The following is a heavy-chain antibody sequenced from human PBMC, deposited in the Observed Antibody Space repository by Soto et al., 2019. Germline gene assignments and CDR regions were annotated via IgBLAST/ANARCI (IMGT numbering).Heavy chain of an antibody. J-gene: IGHJ4*02. Sequence: SETLSLTCTVSGGSISSYYWSWIRQPPGKGLEWIGYIYYSGSTNYNPSLKSRVTISVDTSKNQFSLKLSSVTAADTAVYYCARSYSSSSGYFDYWGQGTLVTVSS. CDR2: IYYSGST. V-gene: IGHV4-59*01. CDR3: ARSYSSSSGYFDY. D-gene: IGHD6-6*01. CDR1: GGSISSYY.